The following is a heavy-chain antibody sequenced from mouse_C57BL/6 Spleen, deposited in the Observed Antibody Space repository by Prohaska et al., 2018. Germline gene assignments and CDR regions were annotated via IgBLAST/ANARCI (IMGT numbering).Heavy chain of an antibody. CDR1: GYTFTDYY. J-gene: IGHJ1*03. CDR3: ARRDYGSNYWYFDV. CDR2: IFPGSDST. D-gene: IGHD1-1*01. Sequence: QVQLQQSGPELVKPGASVKISCKASGYTFTDYYINWVKQRPGQGLEWIGWIFPGSDSTYYNEKFKGKATLTVDKSSSTAYMLLSSLTSEDSAVYFWARRDYGSNYWYFDVWGTGTTVTVSS. V-gene: IGHV1-75*01.